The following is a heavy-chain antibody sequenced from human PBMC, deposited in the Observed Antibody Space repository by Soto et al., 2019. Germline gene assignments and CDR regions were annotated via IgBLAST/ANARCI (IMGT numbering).Heavy chain of an antibody. V-gene: IGHV1-46*01. Sequence: VASVKVSCKASGYTFTSYYMHWVRQAPGQGLEWMGIINPSGGSTSYAQKFQGRVTMTRDTSTSTVYMELSSLRSEDTAVYYCAREYSYGAYYYYGMDVWGQGTTVTVSS. J-gene: IGHJ6*02. D-gene: IGHD5-18*01. CDR1: GYTFTSYY. CDR3: AREYSYGAYYYYGMDV. CDR2: INPSGGST.